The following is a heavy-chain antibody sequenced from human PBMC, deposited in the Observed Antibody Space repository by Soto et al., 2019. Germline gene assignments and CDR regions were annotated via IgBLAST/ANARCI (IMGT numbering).Heavy chain of an antibody. CDR3: ARDFGLDDFWSGSYIEYGMDV. V-gene: IGHV3-33*01. D-gene: IGHD3-3*01. CDR2: IWYDGSNK. J-gene: IGHJ6*02. Sequence: PGGSLRLSCAASGFTFSSYGMHWVRQAPGKWLEWVAVIWYDGSNKYYADSVKGRFTISRDNSKNTLYLQMNSLRAEDTAVYYCARDFGLDDFWSGSYIEYGMDVWGXGTTVTVSS. CDR1: GFTFSSYG.